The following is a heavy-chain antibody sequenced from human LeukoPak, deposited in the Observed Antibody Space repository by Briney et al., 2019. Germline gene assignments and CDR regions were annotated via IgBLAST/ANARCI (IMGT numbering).Heavy chain of an antibody. CDR3: ARDRTERGDFWSGYYTGMYYYGMDV. CDR1: GFTVSSNY. CDR2: ISYDGSNK. D-gene: IGHD3-3*01. V-gene: IGHV3-30*03. J-gene: IGHJ6*02. Sequence: GGSLRLSCAASGFTVSSNYMSWVRQAPGKGLEWVAVISYDGSNKYYADSVKGRFTISRDNSKNTLYLQMNSLRAEDTAVYYCARDRTERGDFWSGYYTGMYYYGMDVWGQGTTVTVSS.